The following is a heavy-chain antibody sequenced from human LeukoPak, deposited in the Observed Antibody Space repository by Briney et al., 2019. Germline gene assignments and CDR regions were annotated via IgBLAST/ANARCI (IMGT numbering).Heavy chain of an antibody. CDR3: ARSNGDYTILGY. CDR2: IDTSGST. Sequence: SETLSLTCTVSGGSISSDSYYWTWIRQPAGKGLEWIGRIDTSGSTNYNPSLKSRLTISLDTSMNQFSLKLNSVTAADTAVYYCARSNGDYTILGYWGQGTLVTVSS. CDR1: GGSISSDSYY. J-gene: IGHJ4*02. V-gene: IGHV4-61*02. D-gene: IGHD4-17*01.